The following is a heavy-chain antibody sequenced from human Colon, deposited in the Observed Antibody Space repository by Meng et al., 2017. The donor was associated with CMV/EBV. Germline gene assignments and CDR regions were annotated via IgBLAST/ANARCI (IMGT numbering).Heavy chain of an antibody. V-gene: IGHV3-20*04. CDR1: GFTFDDHG. Sequence: ESLKISCAASGFTFDDHGMSWVRQVPGKGLEWVSSLNWNGDTTGYADFVKGRFTISRDNAKNTLYLQMNSLRAEDTAVYYCARLGGVPGALLLWGQGTTVTVSS. CDR2: LNWNGDTT. CDR3: ARLGGVPGALLL. J-gene: IGHJ6*02. D-gene: IGHD4/OR15-4a*01.